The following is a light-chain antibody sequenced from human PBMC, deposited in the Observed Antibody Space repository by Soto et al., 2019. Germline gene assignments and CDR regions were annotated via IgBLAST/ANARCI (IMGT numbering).Light chain of an antibody. V-gene: IGLV2-23*02. Sequence: QSVLTQPASVSGSPGQSITISCTETSSDVGSHNLVSWYQQHPGQAPKLMIYEVSKRPLGVSTRFSASKSGNTASLTISGLQAEDEADYYCCSYGGSRAVFGGGTQLTVL. CDR2: EVS. CDR3: CSYGGSRAV. CDR1: SSDVGSHNL. J-gene: IGLJ7*01.